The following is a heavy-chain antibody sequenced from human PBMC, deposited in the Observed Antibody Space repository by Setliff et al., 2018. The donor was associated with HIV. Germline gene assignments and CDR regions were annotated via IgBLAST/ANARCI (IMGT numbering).Heavy chain of an antibody. CDR2: MSASGGT. J-gene: IGHJ6*03. V-gene: IGHV4-4*07. Sequence: KPSETLSLTCNVSGASTGSSVFSWNWVRQPAGKGLEWIGRMSASGGTTYTPSLKGRVSMSRDTSRNEFYLRLSSVTAADTAIYYCTRETPIPSRLFYYMDVWGKGTTVTVSS. CDR1: GASTGSSVFS. D-gene: IGHD2-21*02. CDR3: TRETPIPSRLFYYMDV.